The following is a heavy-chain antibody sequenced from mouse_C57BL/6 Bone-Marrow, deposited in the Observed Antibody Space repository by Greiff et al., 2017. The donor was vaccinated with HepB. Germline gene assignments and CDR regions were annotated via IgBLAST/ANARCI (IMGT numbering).Heavy chain of an antibody. Sequence: EVKLQESGPELVKPGDSVKISCKASGYSFTGYFMNWVMQSHGKSLEWIGRINPYNGDTFYNQKFKGKATLTVDKSSSTAHMELRSLTSEDSAVYYCARYHYAMDYWGQGTSVTVSS. CDR3: ARYHYAMDY. J-gene: IGHJ4*01. CDR2: INPYNGDT. V-gene: IGHV1-20*01. CDR1: GYSFTGYF.